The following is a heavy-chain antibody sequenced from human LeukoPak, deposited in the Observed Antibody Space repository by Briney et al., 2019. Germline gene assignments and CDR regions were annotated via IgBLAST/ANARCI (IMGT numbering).Heavy chain of an antibody. D-gene: IGHD2-2*01. J-gene: IGHJ4*02. CDR1: GFTFSSYW. V-gene: IGHV3-74*01. CDR2: INSDGKTT. Sequence: TGGSLRLSCAASGFTFSSYWMYWVRQAPGKGLVWVSRINSDGKTTNYADSVKGRFTISRDNAKNTLFLQMDSLRADGTAVYYCARAKGCSSTSCYSYYFDYWGQGTLVTVSS. CDR3: ARAKGCSSTSCYSYYFDY.